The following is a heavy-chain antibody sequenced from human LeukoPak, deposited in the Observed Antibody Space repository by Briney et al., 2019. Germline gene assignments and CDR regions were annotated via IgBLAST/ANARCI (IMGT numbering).Heavy chain of an antibody. D-gene: IGHD4-11*01. V-gene: IGHV1-18*01. Sequence: ASVKVSCKASGYTFTSYGISWVRQAPGQGLEWMGWISAYNGNTNCAQKLQGRVTMTTDTSTSTAYMELRSLRSDDTAVYYCARDSRRSPLMTTAKGAVDYWGQGTLVTVSS. CDR1: GYTFTSYG. CDR3: ARDSRRSPLMTTAKGAVDY. J-gene: IGHJ4*02. CDR2: ISAYNGNT.